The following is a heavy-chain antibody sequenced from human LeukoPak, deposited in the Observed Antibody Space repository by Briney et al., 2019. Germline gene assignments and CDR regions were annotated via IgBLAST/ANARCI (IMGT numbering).Heavy chain of an antibody. Sequence: GGSLRLSCAASGFAFSSYAMSWVRQPPGKGLEWVSVISRRDDYTYYADSVKGRFTTSRDNSKNTLYLQMNTLRAEDTAVYYCANDYRSGSFHDFWGQGTLVTVSS. CDR2: ISRRDDYT. D-gene: IGHD3-10*01. J-gene: IGHJ4*02. CDR1: GFAFSSYA. CDR3: ANDYRSGSFHDF. V-gene: IGHV3-23*01.